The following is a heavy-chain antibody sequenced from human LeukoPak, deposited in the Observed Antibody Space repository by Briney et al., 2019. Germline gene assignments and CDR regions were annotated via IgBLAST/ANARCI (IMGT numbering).Heavy chain of an antibody. CDR1: GFTFSSSYS. D-gene: IGHD7-27*01. CDR2: ISSSSSYI. J-gene: IGHJ4*02. V-gene: IGHV3-21*01. CDR3: ARQTGNYVDY. Sequence: GGSLRLSCVASGFTFSSSYSLNWVRQAPGKGLEWVSSISSSSSYIYYADSVKGRFTISRDNAKNSLYLQMNSLRAEDTAVYYGARQTGNYVDYWGQGTLVNVSS.